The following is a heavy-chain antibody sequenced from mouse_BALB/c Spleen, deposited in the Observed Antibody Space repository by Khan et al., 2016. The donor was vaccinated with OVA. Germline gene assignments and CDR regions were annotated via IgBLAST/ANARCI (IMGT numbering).Heavy chain of an antibody. CDR2: ISSGDST. J-gene: IGHJ3*01. CDR1: GFTFSNYA. Sequence: EVELVESGGGLVKPGGSLKLSCAASGFTFSNYAMSWVRQSPEKRLEWVASISSGDSTYYPDSVKGRFTISRDNARNILYLQMSSLRYEDTAMYYCARDYWVAYWGQGTLVTVSA. CDR3: ARDYWVAY. V-gene: IGHV5-6-5*01.